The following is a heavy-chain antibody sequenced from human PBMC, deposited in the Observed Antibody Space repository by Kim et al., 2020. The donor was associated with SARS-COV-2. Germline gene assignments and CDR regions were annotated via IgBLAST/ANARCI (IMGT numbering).Heavy chain of an antibody. CDR2: ISGSGGST. J-gene: IGHJ4*02. CDR3: AKDRGEYSSSSSFDY. D-gene: IGHD6-6*01. CDR1: GFTFSSYA. Sequence: GGSLRLSCAASGFTFSSYAMSWVRQAPGKGLEWVSAISGSGGSTYYADSVKGRFTISRDNSKNTLYLQMNSLRAEDTAVYYCAKDRGEYSSSSSFDYWGQGTLVTVSS. V-gene: IGHV3-23*01.